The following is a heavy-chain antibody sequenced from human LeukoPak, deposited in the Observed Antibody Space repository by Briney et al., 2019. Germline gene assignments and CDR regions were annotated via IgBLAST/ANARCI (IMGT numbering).Heavy chain of an antibody. CDR1: GFTFSSYN. V-gene: IGHV3-21*04. CDR2: ISSSSSYI. D-gene: IGHD3-10*01. CDR3: AILETFHSGSYQDAFDI. J-gene: IGHJ3*02. Sequence: PGGSLRLSCAASGFTFSSYNMNWVRQAPGKGLEWVSSISSSSSYIYYADSVKGRFTISRDNAKNSLYLQMNSLRAEDTALYYCAILETFHSGSYQDAFDIWGQGTMVTVSS.